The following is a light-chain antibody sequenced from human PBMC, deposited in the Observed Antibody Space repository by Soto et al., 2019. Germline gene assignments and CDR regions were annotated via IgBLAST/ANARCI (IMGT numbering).Light chain of an antibody. CDR2: SAS. V-gene: IGKV1-39*01. CDR1: QTIRAY. CDR3: QQSFSPPPIT. Sequence: DIQMTQSPSSLSASVGDTVTISCRASQTIRAYLNWYQHKPGQAPKLLIFSASVLQSGVPSRFSGSGSGTDFTLTISSLQPEDFGTYYCQQSFSPPPITFGPGTTVYV. J-gene: IGKJ3*01.